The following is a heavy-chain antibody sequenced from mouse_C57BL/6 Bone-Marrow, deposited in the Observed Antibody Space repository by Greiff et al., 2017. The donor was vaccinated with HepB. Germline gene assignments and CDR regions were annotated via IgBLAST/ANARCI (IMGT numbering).Heavy chain of an antibody. D-gene: IGHD1-1*01. V-gene: IGHV5-4*01. CDR2: ISDGGSYT. J-gene: IGHJ3*01. CDR3: ARGHYYGSSPAWFAY. CDR1: GFTFSSYS. Sequence: EVQLVESGGGLVKPGGSLKLSCAASGFTFSSYSMSWVRQTPEKRLEWVATISDGGSYTYYPDNVKGRFTISRDNAKNNLYLQMSHLKSEDTAMYYCARGHYYGSSPAWFAYWGQGTLVTVSA.